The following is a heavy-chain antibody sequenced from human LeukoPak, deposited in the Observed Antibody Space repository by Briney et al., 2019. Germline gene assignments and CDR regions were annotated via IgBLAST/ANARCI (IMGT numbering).Heavy chain of an antibody. J-gene: IGHJ4*02. V-gene: IGHV3-23*01. D-gene: IGHD1-26*01. CDR2: ISGSGGST. Sequence: GGSLRPSCAASRFTFSFYAMSWVRQAPGKGLEWVSAISGSGGSTYYADSVRGRFTISRDNSKNTLYLQMNSLRAEDTAVYYCAKAGATPLYYFDYWGQGTLVTVSS. CDR3: AKAGATPLYYFDY. CDR1: RFTFSFYA.